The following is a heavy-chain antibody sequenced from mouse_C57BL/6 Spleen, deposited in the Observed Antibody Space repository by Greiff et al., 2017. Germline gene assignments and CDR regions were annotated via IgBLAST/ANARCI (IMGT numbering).Heavy chain of an antibody. V-gene: IGHV1-64*01. CDR1: GERGKGGG. J-gene: IGHJ2*01. CDR3: AKSPFITTVVATEYYFDY. CDR2: IHPKSGST. D-gene: IGHD1-1*01. Sequence: QVQLQQPGAEMGKKGVSVNMSWKERGERGKGGGGGWGEGRPGEGLEWIGMIHPKSGSTKYNEKFKSKATLTVDKSSSTAYMQLSSLTSEDSAVYYCAKSPFITTVVATEYYFDYWGQGTTLTVSS.